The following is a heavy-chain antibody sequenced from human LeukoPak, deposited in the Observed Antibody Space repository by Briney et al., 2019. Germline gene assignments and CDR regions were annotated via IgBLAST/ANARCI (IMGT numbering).Heavy chain of an antibody. D-gene: IGHD6-13*01. CDR3: AGSSSWYSSFFGY. J-gene: IGHJ4*02. CDR2: IYHSGST. CDR1: GGSISSSNW. V-gene: IGHV4-4*02. Sequence: SGTLSLTCAVSGGSISSSNWWSWVRPPPGKGVEWIGEIYHSGSTNYNPSLKSRVTISVDKSKNQFSLKLSSVTAADTAVYYCAGSSSWYSSFFGYWGQGTLVTVSS.